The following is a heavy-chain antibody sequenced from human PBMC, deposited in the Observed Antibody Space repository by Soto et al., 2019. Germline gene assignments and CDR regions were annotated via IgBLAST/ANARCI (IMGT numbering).Heavy chain of an antibody. Sequence: GASVKVSCKASGGTFSSYAISWVRQAPGQGLEWLGIINPSGGYTTYAQRFLGRVTMTSDTSTSTVHMELGSLTSENTAVYYCARGGGIGVVTARYDYWGQETLVTVSS. CDR3: ARGGGIGVVTARYDY. J-gene: IGHJ4*02. D-gene: IGHD2-21*02. CDR1: GGTFSSYA. V-gene: IGHV1-46*03. CDR2: INPSGGYT.